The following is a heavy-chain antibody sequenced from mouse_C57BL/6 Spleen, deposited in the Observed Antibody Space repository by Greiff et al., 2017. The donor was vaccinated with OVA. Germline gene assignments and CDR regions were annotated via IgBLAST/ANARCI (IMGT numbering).Heavy chain of an antibody. CDR1: GFTFTDYY. CDR2: IRHKANGYTT. J-gene: IGHJ3*01. D-gene: IGHD3-2*02. V-gene: IGHV7-3*01. CDR3: ARWSSGYAWFDY. Sequence: EVKLLESGGGLVQPGGSLSLSCAASGFTFTDYYMSWVRQPPGQALEWLGFIRHKANGYTTEYSASVKARFTISRDNSQSILYLQMNALRAEDSATYYCARWSSGYAWFDYWGQGTLVTVSA.